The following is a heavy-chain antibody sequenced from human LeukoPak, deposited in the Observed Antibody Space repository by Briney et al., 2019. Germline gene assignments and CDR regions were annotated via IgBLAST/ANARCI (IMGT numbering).Heavy chain of an antibody. CDR1: GGSISGGGYS. D-gene: IGHD3-10*01. CDR3: ARRHGSGSYYGVFDP. Sequence: QTLSLTCAVSGGSISGGGYSWSWIRQPPGKGLEWIGYIYYSGSTYYNPSLKSRVTISLDTSKNQFSLKLSSVTAADTAVYYCARRHGSGSYYGVFDPWGQGTLVTISS. CDR2: IYYSGST. V-gene: IGHV4-30-4*07. J-gene: IGHJ5*02.